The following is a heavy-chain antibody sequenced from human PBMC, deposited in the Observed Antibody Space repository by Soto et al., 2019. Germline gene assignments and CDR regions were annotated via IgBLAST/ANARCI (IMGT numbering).Heavy chain of an antibody. CDR1: GGSVTSYY. D-gene: IGHD4-17*01. Sequence: SETLSLTCSVSGGSVTSYYWTWIRQTPGRGLHFIGYISYSGSTSYNPSLRGRVTISADTSKNQLSLKLSSVTAADTAIYYCASILYGANAFDYWGQGALVTVSS. V-gene: IGHV4-59*02. J-gene: IGHJ4*02. CDR3: ASILYGANAFDY. CDR2: ISYSGST.